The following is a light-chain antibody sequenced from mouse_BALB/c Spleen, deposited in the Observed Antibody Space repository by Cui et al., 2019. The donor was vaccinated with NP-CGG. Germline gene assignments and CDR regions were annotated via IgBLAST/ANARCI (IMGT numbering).Light chain of an antibody. Sequence: QAVVTPESALTISPGETVTLTCRSSTGAVTTSNYANWVQEKPDHLFTGLIGCTNNRAPGVPARFSGSLIGDKAALTITGAQTEDEAIYFCALWYSNHWVFGGGTKLTVL. CDR3: ALWYSNHWV. J-gene: IGLJ1*01. CDR2: CTN. V-gene: IGLV1*01. CDR1: TGAVTTSNY.